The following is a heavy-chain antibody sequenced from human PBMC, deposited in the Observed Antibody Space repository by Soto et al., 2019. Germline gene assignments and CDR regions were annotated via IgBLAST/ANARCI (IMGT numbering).Heavy chain of an antibody. J-gene: IGHJ4*02. CDR1: GFRFRDYT. CDR3: ARIVNGYFDY. Sequence: GGSLRLSCAASGFRFRDYTMSWVRQAPGKVLESISVILSNYNTYYTDSVRGRFTISRDSSKNMLYLEMNSLRAEDTAVYYCARIVNGYFDYWGQEALVTVSS. V-gene: IGHV3-23*05. CDR2: ILSNYNT. D-gene: IGHD3-22*01.